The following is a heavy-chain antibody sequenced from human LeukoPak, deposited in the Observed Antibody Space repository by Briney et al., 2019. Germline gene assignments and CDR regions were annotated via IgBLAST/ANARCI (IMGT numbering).Heavy chain of an antibody. J-gene: IGHJ5*02. V-gene: IGHV1-8*01. CDR2: MNPNSGNT. CDR1: GYTFTSYD. D-gene: IGHD3-9*01. CDR3: ARGQGPGPYFDWLLSFSNWFDP. Sequence: GASVKVSCKSSGYTFTSYDINWVRQATGQGLEWMGWMNPNSGNTGYAQKFQGRVTMTRNTSISTAYMELSSLRSEDTAVYYCARGQGPGPYFDWLLSFSNWFDPWGQGTLVTVSS.